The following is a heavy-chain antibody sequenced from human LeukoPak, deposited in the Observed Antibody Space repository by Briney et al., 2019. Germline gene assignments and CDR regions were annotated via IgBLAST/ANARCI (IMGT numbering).Heavy chain of an antibody. Sequence: SETLSLTCTVSGYSISSGYYWGWIRQPPGKGLEWIGSIYHSGSTYYNPSLKSRVTISVDTSKNQFSLKLSSVTAADTAVYYCARVGSASSGYYWGQGTLVTVSS. J-gene: IGHJ4*02. D-gene: IGHD3-22*01. CDR3: ARVGSASSGYY. CDR1: GYSISSGYY. CDR2: IYHSGST. V-gene: IGHV4-38-2*02.